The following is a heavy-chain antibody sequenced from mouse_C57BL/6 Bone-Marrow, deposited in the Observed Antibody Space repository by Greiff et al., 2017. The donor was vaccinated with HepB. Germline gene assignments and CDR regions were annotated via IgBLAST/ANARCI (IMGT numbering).Heavy chain of an antibody. V-gene: IGHV1-42*01. CDR1: GYSCTAYY. Sequence: VQLKQSAPGLVKPGASVKICCKASGYSCTAYYMYGVMRSHEKSLEWIGEINPSTGGTTYTQKFNAKATLTVDKSSSTAYMQLKSLTSEDSAVYYCAIYGSSYDYAMDCWGQRTSVTDSS. J-gene: IGHJ4*01. CDR3: AIYGSSYDYAMDC. D-gene: IGHD1-1*01. CDR2: INPSTGGT.